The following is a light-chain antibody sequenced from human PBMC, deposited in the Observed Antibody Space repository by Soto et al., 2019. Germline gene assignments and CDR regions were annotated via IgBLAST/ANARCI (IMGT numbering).Light chain of an antibody. CDR2: DAS. CDR1: QSVRGNY. V-gene: IGKV3D-20*01. Sequence: DIVLTQSLATLSLSPGERVILSCGASQSVRGNYLAWYQQKPGLAPRLLIFDASTRATGIPDRFSGSGSGTDFTLTISRLASEDFAVYYCQQYGRSPETFGQGTKVDI. CDR3: QQYGRSPET. J-gene: IGKJ1*01.